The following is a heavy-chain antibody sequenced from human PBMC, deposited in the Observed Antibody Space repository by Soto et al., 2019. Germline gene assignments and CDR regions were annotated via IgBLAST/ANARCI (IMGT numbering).Heavy chain of an antibody. J-gene: IGHJ4*02. V-gene: IGHV3-30*18. CDR3: AKEEGVGGTLGLFDY. Sequence: QVQLVESGGGAVQPGESLRLSCVASGFDFTYYAMHWVRQAPGKGLESVAVMSSDGSKIHHTDSVKGRFTISRDNSKNTVYLQMNSPRNVNIVVYFSAKEEGVGGTLGLFDYWGQGTLVSVSS. CDR1: GFDFTYYA. D-gene: IGHD1-26*01. CDR2: MSSDGSKI.